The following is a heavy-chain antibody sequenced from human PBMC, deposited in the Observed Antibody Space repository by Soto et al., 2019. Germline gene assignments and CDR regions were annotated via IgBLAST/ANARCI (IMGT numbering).Heavy chain of an antibody. Sequence: EVQLLESGGGLVQPGGSLRLSCAASGFTFSSYAMSWVRQAPGKGLEWVSAISGSGGSTYYADSVKGRFTISRDNSKNTLDLQMNSLRAEDTAVYYCAKDLATMVRGVSYYFDYWGQGTLVTVSS. CDR3: AKDLATMVRGVSYYFDY. V-gene: IGHV3-23*01. CDR2: ISGSGGST. D-gene: IGHD3-10*01. CDR1: GFTFSSYA. J-gene: IGHJ4*02.